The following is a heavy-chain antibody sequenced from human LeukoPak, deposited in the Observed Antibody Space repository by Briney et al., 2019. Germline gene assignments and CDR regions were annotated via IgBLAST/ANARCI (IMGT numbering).Heavy chain of an antibody. CDR1: GYTFTSYG. J-gene: IGHJ4*02. D-gene: IGHD3-10*01. CDR2: ISAYNGNT. Sequence: ASVNVSCTASGYTFTSYGISWVRQAPGQGLEWMGWISAYNGNTNYAQKLQGRVTMTTDTSTSTAYMELRSLRSDDTAVYYCAREGLNYYGSGSYYRTPNFDYWGQGTLVTVSS. CDR3: AREGLNYYGSGSYYRTPNFDY. V-gene: IGHV1-18*01.